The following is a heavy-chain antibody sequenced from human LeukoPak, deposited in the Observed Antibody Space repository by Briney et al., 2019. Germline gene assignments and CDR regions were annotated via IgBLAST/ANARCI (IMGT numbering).Heavy chain of an antibody. J-gene: IGHJ2*01. CDR3: ARSPYYYDSSGYPRNWYFDL. CDR2: IYYSGST. Sequence: SETLSLTCTVSGGSISSSSYYWGWIRQPPGKGLEWIGSIYYSGSTYYNPSLKSRVTISVDTSKNQFSLTLSSVTAADTAVYYCARSPYYYDSSGYPRNWYFDLWGRGTLVTVSS. CDR1: GGSISSSSYY. D-gene: IGHD3-22*01. V-gene: IGHV4-39*01.